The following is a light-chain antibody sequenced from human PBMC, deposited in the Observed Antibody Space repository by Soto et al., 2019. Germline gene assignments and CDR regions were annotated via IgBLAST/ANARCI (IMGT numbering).Light chain of an antibody. CDR2: DAS. V-gene: IGKV3-11*01. CDR1: QIVSSY. Sequence: EIVLTQSPATLSLSPGERATLSFRASQIVSSYLAWYQQKPGQAPRLLIYDASNRATGIPARFSGSGSGTDFTLTISSLEPEDFAVYYCQQPSNWPLTFGGGTKVEIK. J-gene: IGKJ4*01. CDR3: QQPSNWPLT.